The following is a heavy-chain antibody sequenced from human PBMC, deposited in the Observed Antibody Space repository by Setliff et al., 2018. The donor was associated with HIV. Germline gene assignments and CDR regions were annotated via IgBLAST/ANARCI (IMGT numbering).Heavy chain of an antibody. Sequence: GGSLRLSCGASGFTFRNYWMTWVRRAPGRGLECVANIKEDGSEKYYVDSVKGRFTISRDNAKDSLYLQMNNLRAEDTAVYYCARDATRGGDMDVCGKGITVTVSS. J-gene: IGHJ6*03. CDR2: IKEDGSEK. D-gene: IGHD2-15*01. CDR3: ARDATRGGDMDV. V-gene: IGHV3-7*01. CDR1: GFTFRNYW.